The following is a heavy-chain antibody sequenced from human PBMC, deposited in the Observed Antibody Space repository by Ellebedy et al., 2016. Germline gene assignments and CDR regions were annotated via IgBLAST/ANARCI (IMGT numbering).Heavy chain of an antibody. Sequence: SETLSLTCNVSGGSVSSDYWNWIRRPPGKGLEWIGYVFHTGTTNYNPSLKRRVTMSVDTSKSQSSLRLTSVTAADTAVYYCAKWNGGWYAFEVWGQGTMVTVSS. V-gene: IGHV4-59*02. CDR1: GGSVSSDY. CDR3: AKWNGGWYAFEV. CDR2: VFHTGTT. D-gene: IGHD6-19*01. J-gene: IGHJ3*01.